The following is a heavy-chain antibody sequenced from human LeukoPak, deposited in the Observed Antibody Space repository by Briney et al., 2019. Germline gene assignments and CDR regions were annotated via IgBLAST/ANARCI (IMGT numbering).Heavy chain of an antibody. CDR1: GFTFSSYE. V-gene: IGHV3-48*03. Sequence: GGSLRLSCAASGFTFSSYEMNWVRQAPGKGLEWVSYISSSGSTTYYADSVKGRFTISRDNSKNTLYLQMNSLRAEDTAVYYCAKDLGAAIAYWGQGTLVTVSS. J-gene: IGHJ4*02. CDR3: AKDLGAAIAY. D-gene: IGHD2-15*01. CDR2: ISSSGSTT.